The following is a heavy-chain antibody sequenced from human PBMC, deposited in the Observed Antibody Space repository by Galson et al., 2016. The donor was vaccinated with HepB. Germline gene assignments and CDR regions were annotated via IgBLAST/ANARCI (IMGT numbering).Heavy chain of an antibody. V-gene: IGHV4-31*03. CDR2: IYYSGST. D-gene: IGHD5-12*01. J-gene: IGHJ2*01. CDR1: GGSISSGGYY. Sequence: TLSLTCPVSGGSISSGGYYWNWIRQHPGTGLEWIGYIYYSGSTYYNPSLKRRVSISVDTSKIQFPLKLSSVTVADTAVYYCARGSGYGYWYFDLWGRGTLVSVSS. CDR3: ARGSGYGYWYFDL.